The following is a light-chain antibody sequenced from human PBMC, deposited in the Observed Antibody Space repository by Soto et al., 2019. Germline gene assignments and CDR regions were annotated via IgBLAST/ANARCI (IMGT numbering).Light chain of an antibody. CDR1: SSDVGAYTS. J-gene: IGLJ1*01. V-gene: IGLV2-14*01. CDR2: EVN. CDR3: SSYTSDNRDYV. Sequence: QSVLTQPASVSGSPGQSITISCTGTSSDVGAYTSVSWYQHHPGKAPKVMIYEVNKRPSGISNRFSGSKSVNTASLTISGLQPEDEAHYYCSSYTSDNRDYVFGTGTKPTVL.